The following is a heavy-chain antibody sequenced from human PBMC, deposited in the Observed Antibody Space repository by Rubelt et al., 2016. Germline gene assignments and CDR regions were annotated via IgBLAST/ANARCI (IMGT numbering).Heavy chain of an antibody. CDR2: ISYDESNK. D-gene: IGHD2-2*01. CDR1: GFTFSSYG. J-gene: IGHJ4*02. CDR3: AKGFDIVVVPAEVGY. Sequence: QVQLVESGGGVVQPGRSLRLSCAASGFTFSSYGMHWVRQAPGKGLEWVAVISYDESNKYYEDSVKGRFTISRDNSKHTLELQMNSLRAEDTAVYYCAKGFDIVVVPAEVGYWGQGTLVTVSS. V-gene: IGHV3-30*18.